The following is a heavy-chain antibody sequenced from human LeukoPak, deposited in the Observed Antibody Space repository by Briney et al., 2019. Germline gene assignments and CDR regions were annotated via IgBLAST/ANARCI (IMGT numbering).Heavy chain of an antibody. J-gene: IGHJ4*02. CDR3: ARGSGSGGARFDY. Sequence: KASETLSLTCTVSGGSISGYYWSWIRQSHGKGLEWIGFIYYSVSSNYNPSLKSRVTISVDTSKNQFSLKLSSLTAADTAVYYCARGSGSGGARFDYWGQGTLVTVSS. CDR1: GGSISGYY. D-gene: IGHD2-15*01. V-gene: IGHV4-59*01. CDR2: IYYSVSS.